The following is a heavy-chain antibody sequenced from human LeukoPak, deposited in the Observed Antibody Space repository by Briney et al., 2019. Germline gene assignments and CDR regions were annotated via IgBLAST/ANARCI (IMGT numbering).Heavy chain of an antibody. CDR1: GLSFADYG. Sequence: GGSLRPSCTASGLSFADYGMSWVRQAPGKGLEWVSGVNWNGESTGYADSVKGRFTISRDNAENALYLQMNSLRAEDTALYYCARDLSSSWYSLGYWGRGTLVTVSS. J-gene: IGHJ4*02. D-gene: IGHD6-13*01. V-gene: IGHV3-20*04. CDR2: VNWNGEST. CDR3: ARDLSSSWYSLGY.